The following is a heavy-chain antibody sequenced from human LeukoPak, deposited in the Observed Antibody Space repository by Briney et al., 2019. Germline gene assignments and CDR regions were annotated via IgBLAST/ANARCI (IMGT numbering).Heavy chain of an antibody. CDR2: ISYDGSNK. Sequence: GGSLRLSCAASGFTFSSYAVHWVRQAPGKGLEWVAVISYDGSNKYYADSVKGRFTISRDNSKNTLYLQMNSLRAEDTAVYYCARGNYYDSSGYFSKWGQGTLVTVSS. V-gene: IGHV3-30*04. CDR1: GFTFSSYA. D-gene: IGHD3-22*01. J-gene: IGHJ4*02. CDR3: ARGNYYDSSGYFSK.